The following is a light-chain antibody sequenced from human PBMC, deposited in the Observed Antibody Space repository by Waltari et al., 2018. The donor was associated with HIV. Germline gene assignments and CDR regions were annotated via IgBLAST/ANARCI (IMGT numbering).Light chain of an antibody. J-gene: IGLJ3*02. CDR3: LSWDDSLRVWV. V-gene: IGLV1-47*01. CDR1: SSNIGSNY. CDR2: RNN. Sequence: QSVVTQPPSASGTPGQRVTIPCSGSSSNIGSNYVYWYQQLPGTAPKLLIHRNNQRPSGVPDRFSASKSGTSASLAISGLRSEDEADYYCLSWDDSLRVWVFGGGTKVTVL.